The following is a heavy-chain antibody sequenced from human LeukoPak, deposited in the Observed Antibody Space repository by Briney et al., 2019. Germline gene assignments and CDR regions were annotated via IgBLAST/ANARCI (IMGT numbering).Heavy chain of an antibody. Sequence: ASVKVSCKASGYTXTGYYMHGVRQAPGQGLEWMGWINPNSGGTNYAQKFQGRVTMTRDTSISTAYMELSRLRSDDTAVYYCAREWGDIVVVPAAIDAFDIWGQGTMVTVSS. V-gene: IGHV1-2*02. CDR2: INPNSGGT. CDR3: AREWGDIVVVPAAIDAFDI. CDR1: GYTXTGYY. D-gene: IGHD2-2*01. J-gene: IGHJ3*02.